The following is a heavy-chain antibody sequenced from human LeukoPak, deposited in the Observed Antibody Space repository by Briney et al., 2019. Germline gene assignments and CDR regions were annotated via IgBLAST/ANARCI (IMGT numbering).Heavy chain of an antibody. V-gene: IGHV4-4*02. CDR2: IYHSGST. CDR1: GGSISSSNW. CDR3: ARDSGGYSRTAY. J-gene: IGHJ4*02. Sequence: PSETLSLTCAVSGGSISSSNWWSWVRQPPGKGLEWIGEIYHSGSTNYNPSLKSRVTISVDTSKNQFSLKLTSVTAADTAVYYCARDSGGYSRTAYWGQGTLVTVSS. D-gene: IGHD6-19*01.